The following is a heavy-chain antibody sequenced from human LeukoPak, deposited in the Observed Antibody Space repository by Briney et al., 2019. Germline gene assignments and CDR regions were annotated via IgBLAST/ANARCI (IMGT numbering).Heavy chain of an antibody. Sequence: ASVKVSCKASGYTFTGYYMHWVRQAPGQGLEWMGWINPNSGGTNYAQKFQGRVTMTRDTSISTAYMGLSRLRSDDTAVYYCARLLTFGGAPNDAFDIWGQGTMVTVSS. CDR1: GYTFTGYY. V-gene: IGHV1-2*02. J-gene: IGHJ3*02. CDR2: INPNSGGT. CDR3: ARLLTFGGAPNDAFDI. D-gene: IGHD3-16*01.